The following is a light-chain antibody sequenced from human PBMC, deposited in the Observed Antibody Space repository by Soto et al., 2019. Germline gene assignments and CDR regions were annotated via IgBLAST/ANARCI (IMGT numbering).Light chain of an antibody. J-gene: IGLJ2*01. CDR3: CSYSGSSTFYVV. Sequence: QSALTQPASVSGSPGQSITISCTGTSSDVGSYNLVSWYQQQPGKAPKLMIYEGSKRPSGVSNRFSGSKSGNTASLTISGLQAEDEADYYCCSYSGSSTFYVVFGGGTKLTVL. CDR1: SSDVGSYNL. CDR2: EGS. V-gene: IGLV2-23*03.